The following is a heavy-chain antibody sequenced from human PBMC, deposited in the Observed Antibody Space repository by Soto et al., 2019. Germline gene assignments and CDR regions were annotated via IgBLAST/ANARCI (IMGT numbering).Heavy chain of an antibody. Sequence: SETLSLTCAVYGGSFSGYYWSWIRQPPGKGLEWIGEINHSGSTNYNPSLKSRVTISVDTSKNQFSLKLSSVTAADTAVYYCARGLREYSGHEYVLYYWGQGTLVTVSS. J-gene: IGHJ4*02. CDR2: INHSGST. V-gene: IGHV4-34*01. CDR1: GGSFSGYY. CDR3: ARGLREYSGHEYVLYY. D-gene: IGHD5-12*01.